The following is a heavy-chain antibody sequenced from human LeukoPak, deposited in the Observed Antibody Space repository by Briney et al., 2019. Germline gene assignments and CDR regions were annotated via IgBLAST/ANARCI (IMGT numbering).Heavy chain of an antibody. CDR2: ISYDGSNK. Sequence: PGGSLRLSCAASGFTFSSYAMSWVHQAPGKGLEWVAVISYDGSNKYYADSVKGRFTISRDNSKNTLYLQMNSLRAEDTAVYYCARGLFSLWFGELLDYWGQGTLVTVSS. V-gene: IGHV3-30-3*01. J-gene: IGHJ4*02. D-gene: IGHD3-10*01. CDR3: ARGLFSLWFGELLDY. CDR1: GFTFSSYA.